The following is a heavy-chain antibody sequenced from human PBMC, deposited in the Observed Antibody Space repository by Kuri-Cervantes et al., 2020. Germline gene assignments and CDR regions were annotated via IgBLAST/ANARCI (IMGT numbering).Heavy chain of an antibody. V-gene: IGHV3-30*02. J-gene: IGHJ4*02. CDR3: AKDIGPHISWGHLAY. CDR2: IRYDGSNK. Sequence: GGSLRLSCAASGFTFSSYGMHWVRQAPGKGLEWVAFIRYDGSNKYYADSVKGRFTISRDNSKSTLYLQMNSLSTEDTAFYYCAKDIGPHISWGHLAYWGQGTLGHRLL. CDR1: GFTFSSYG. D-gene: IGHD1-26*01.